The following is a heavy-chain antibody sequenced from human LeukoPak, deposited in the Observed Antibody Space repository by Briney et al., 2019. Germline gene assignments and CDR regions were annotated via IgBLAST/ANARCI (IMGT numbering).Heavy chain of an antibody. Sequence: GASVTVSCKASGYTFSSYGISWVRQAPGQGLEWMGWISAYNGNTNYAQKFQGRVNMTTESSKSTAYMELRSLRSDDTAVYYCARDPLPTYYNGAGSYPDYFDYWGQGTLVTVSS. CDR1: GYTFSSYG. CDR2: ISAYNGNT. CDR3: ARDPLPTYYNGAGSYPDYFDY. V-gene: IGHV1-18*04. J-gene: IGHJ4*02. D-gene: IGHD3-10*01.